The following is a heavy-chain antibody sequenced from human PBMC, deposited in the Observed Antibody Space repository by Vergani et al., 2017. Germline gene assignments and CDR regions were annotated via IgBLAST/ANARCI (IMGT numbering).Heavy chain of an antibody. CDR2: IYDTGST. V-gene: IGHV4-30-4*01. J-gene: IGHJ3*01. Sequence: QVQLQESGPGLVRPSQTLSLTCTVSGASISSGDYYWTWIRQPPGKGLEWIGYIYDTGSTYYNPSLESRIFISIDTSENQFSLNLSSVTAADTAVYYCARSYCSATRWYSSIAFGLLGGGAQVAISS. CDR3: ARSYCSATRWYSSIAFGL. D-gene: IGHD2-2*01. CDR1: GASISSGDYY.